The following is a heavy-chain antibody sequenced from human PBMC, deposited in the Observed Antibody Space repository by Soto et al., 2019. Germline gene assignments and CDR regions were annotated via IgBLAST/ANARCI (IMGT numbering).Heavy chain of an antibody. CDR3: ASAVDTAMALPRFEYYCGMDV. Sequence: ASVKVSCKASGYTFTSYAMHWVRQAPGQRLEWMGWINAGNGSTKYSQKFQGRVTITRDTSASTAYMELSSLRSEDTAVYYCASAVDTAMALPRFEYYCGMDVWGQGTTVTVSS. V-gene: IGHV1-3*01. CDR2: INAGNGST. D-gene: IGHD5-18*01. J-gene: IGHJ6*02. CDR1: GYTFTSYA.